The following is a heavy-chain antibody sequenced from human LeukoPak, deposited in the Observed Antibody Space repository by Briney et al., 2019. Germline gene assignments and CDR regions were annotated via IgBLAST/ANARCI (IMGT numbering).Heavy chain of an antibody. V-gene: IGHV3-21*01. CDR2: ITSSSTNI. D-gene: IGHD2-21*01. Sequence: GVSQTLSCAPSALTLSEYSMGWVRHAPGGGRECVSSITSSSTNIYYADSVKGRFTISRDNAMNSLYLQMNSLRAEDTAVYYCARDQKCGGGQGRYFDLWGRGTLVTVSS. CDR3: ARDQKCGGGQGRYFDL. J-gene: IGHJ2*01. CDR1: ALTLSEYS.